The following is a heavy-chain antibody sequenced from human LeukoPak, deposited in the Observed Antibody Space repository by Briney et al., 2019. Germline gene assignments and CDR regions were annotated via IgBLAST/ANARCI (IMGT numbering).Heavy chain of an antibody. Sequence: GGSLRLSCAASGFTFDDYGMSWVRQAPGKGLEWVSGINWNGGSTGYADSVKGRFTISRDNAKNSLYLQMNSLRAEDTALYYCARGGYSSSWVYFDYWGQGTLVTVSS. CDR1: GFTFDDYG. V-gene: IGHV3-20*04. D-gene: IGHD6-13*01. CDR3: ARGGYSSSWVYFDY. J-gene: IGHJ4*02. CDR2: INWNGGST.